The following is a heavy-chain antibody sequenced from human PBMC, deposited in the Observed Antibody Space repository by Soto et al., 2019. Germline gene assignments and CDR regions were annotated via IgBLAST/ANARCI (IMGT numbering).Heavy chain of an antibody. CDR3: GRGRSGELVVFY. CDR2: IGPKNGDT. V-gene: IGHV1-2*02. CDR1: GYTFTGHY. D-gene: IGHD1-7*01. J-gene: IGHJ4*02. Sequence: QVQLVQSGAEVKESGASVKVSCKASGYTFTGHYIHWVRQAPGQGFEWVGEIGPKNGDTRYAQKFQGRVAMTKDSSITTVYMGLSNLSPDDTAVYYCGRGRSGELVVFYWGQGTLVTVHS.